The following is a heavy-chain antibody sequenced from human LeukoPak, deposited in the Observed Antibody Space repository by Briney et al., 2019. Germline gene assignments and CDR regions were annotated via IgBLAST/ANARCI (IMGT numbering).Heavy chain of an antibody. CDR3: AKTTITPPYYMDV. V-gene: IGHV3-7*01. Sequence: GGSLRLSCVASGFTFSSRDWMTWVRQAPGKGLEWVANIKQDGGEKNYVDSVKGRFTISRDNAKNSLYLQMNSLRAEDTAVYYCAKTTITPPYYMDVWGKGTTVTVSS. CDR2: IKQDGGEK. D-gene: IGHD4-11*01. CDR1: GFTFSSRDW. J-gene: IGHJ6*03.